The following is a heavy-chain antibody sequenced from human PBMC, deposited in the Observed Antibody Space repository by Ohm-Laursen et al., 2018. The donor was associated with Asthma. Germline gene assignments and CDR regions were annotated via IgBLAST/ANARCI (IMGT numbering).Heavy chain of an antibody. J-gene: IGHJ4*02. CDR3: ARDSGWNALDY. CDR1: GGSISNGSYY. V-gene: IGHV3-21*04. Sequence: LSLTCTVSGGSISNGSYYWSWIRQAPGKGLEWVASISTASTFIYYADSVRGRFTTSRDNARNLVFLQMNSLRGEDTALYYCARDSGWNALDYWGQGTLVSVSS. D-gene: IGHD1-1*01. CDR2: ISTASTFI.